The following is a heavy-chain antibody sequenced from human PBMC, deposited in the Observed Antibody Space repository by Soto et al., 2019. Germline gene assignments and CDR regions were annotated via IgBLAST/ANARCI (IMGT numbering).Heavy chain of an antibody. Sequence: QMQVVQSGPEVKKPGTSVKVSCKTSGFTLSNSAVQWVRQARGQRLEWMGWIVVGSGNTNYEQKFQERVTITRDMSTSTVHMELSSLRSEDTAVYYCAAELYSGGSCCSFDIWGQGTMVTVSS. J-gene: IGHJ3*02. D-gene: IGHD2-15*01. CDR2: IVVGSGNT. CDR1: GFTLSNSA. V-gene: IGHV1-58*01. CDR3: AAELYSGGSCCSFDI.